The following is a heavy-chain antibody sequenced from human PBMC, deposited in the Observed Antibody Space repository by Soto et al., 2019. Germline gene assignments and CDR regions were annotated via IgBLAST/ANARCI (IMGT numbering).Heavy chain of an antibody. Sequence: EVQLVESGGGLIQPGGSLRLSCTASGFTVSSNYMSWVRQAPGKGLEWVSVIYSGGSTYYADSVKGRFTISRDNSKNTLYLQMNSLRAEDTAVYYCAREGLPAYRRAHYGMDVWCQGTTVTVSS. CDR3: AREGLPAYRRAHYGMDV. D-gene: IGHD3-16*02. V-gene: IGHV3-53*01. CDR2: IYSGGST. CDR1: GFTVSSNY. J-gene: IGHJ6*02.